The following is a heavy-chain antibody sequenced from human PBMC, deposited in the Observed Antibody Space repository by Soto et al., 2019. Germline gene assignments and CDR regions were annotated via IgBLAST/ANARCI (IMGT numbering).Heavy chain of an antibody. V-gene: IGHV1-46*03. CDR1: GYTFTRYY. CDR2: INPNGGST. D-gene: IGHD3-16*01. CDR3: ARTLTPNPDAYFQH. J-gene: IGHJ1*01. Sequence: QVQLVQSGAEAKKPGASVKVSCKASGYTFTRYYMHWVRQAPGQGLEWMGIINPNGGSTTYAQKSQGGSTMHRDPSTRTVYMELSSLRSEHKAVYYCARTLTPNPDAYFQHWGQGSLVTVSS.